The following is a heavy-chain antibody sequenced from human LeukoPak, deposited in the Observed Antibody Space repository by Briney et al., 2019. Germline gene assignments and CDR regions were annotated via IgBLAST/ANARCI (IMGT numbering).Heavy chain of an antibody. J-gene: IGHJ4*02. Sequence: ASVKVSFKASAYTFPSYPISWVRQAPGQGLEWMGWITTYNGNTNYAQKLQGRVTMTTDTSTSTAYMDLRGLRSDDTAVYYCARGYDYGDYVGDFDVWSQRTLVTVSS. V-gene: IGHV1-18*01. CDR2: ITTYNGNT. D-gene: IGHD4-17*01. CDR3: ARGYDYGDYVGDFDV. CDR1: AYTFPSYP.